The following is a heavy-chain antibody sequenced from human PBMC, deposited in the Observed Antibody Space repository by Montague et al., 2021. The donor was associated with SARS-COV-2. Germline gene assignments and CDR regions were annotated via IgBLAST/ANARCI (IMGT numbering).Heavy chain of an antibody. J-gene: IGHJ4*02. CDR2: IYYSGST. Sequence: SETLSLTCTVSGGSISSSSYYWGWIRQPPGKGLEWIGSIYYSGSTYYNPSLKSRVTISVDTSKNQFSLKLSSVTAADTAVYYCAIQVGTMIVVVIIKLRYYFDYWGQGTLVTVSS. CDR3: AIQVGTMIVVVIIKLRYYFDY. V-gene: IGHV4-39*01. CDR1: GGSISSSSYY. D-gene: IGHD3-22*01.